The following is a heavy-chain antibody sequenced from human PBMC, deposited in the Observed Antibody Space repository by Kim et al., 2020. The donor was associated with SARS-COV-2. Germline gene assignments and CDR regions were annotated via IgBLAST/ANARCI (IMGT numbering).Heavy chain of an antibody. Sequence: GSLRLSCAASGFIFNSRAMNWVRQAPGRRPEWVSTIDTRGEYTYYADSVKGRFTISRDNSKNTLFLQMNSLRVDDTAIYYCAVGNALDYWGQGTLVTVS. CDR3: AVGNALDY. CDR2: IDTRGEYT. CDR1: GFIFNSRA. J-gene: IGHJ4*02. V-gene: IGHV3-23*01.